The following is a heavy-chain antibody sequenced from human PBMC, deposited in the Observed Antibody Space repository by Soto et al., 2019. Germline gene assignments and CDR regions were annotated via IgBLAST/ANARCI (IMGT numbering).Heavy chain of an antibody. D-gene: IGHD4-17*01. CDR1: GGTFSSYA. J-gene: IGHJ4*02. V-gene: IGHV1-69*06. Sequence: QVQLVQSGAEVKKPGSSVKVSCKASGGTFSSYAISWVRQAPGQGLEWMGGIIPIFGTANYAQKFQGRVTITADKARSTAYMELSSLRSEDTAVYYCARDPARLRLTYFDYWGQGTLVTVSS. CDR2: IIPIFGTA. CDR3: ARDPARLRLTYFDY.